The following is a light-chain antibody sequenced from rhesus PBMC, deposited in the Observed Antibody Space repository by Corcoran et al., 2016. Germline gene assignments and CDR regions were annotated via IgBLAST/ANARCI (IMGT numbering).Light chain of an antibody. CDR1: QGISSW. Sequence: DIQMTQSPSSLSASVGDTVTITCQASQGISSWLAWYQQKPGKAPNLLIYKASDLQSGVPSRFSGYGSGTEFTLTISSLQPEDFATYYYLQYSSSPWTFGQGTKVEIK. J-gene: IGKJ1*01. CDR2: KAS. V-gene: IGKV1-22*01. CDR3: LQYSSSPWT.